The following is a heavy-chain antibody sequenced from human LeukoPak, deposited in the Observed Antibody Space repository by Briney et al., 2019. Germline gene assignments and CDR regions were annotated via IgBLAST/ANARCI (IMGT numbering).Heavy chain of an antibody. CDR3: ARDQYYYDSSGYYYYFDY. CDR1: GFTFTSHW. V-gene: IGHV3-7*04. Sequence: QPGGSLRLSCAASGFTFTSHWMSWVRQAPGKGLEWVANIKQDGSEKYYVDSVKGRFTISRDNTKNSLYLQMNSLRAEDTAVYYCARDQYYYDSSGYYYYFDYWGQGTLVTVSS. D-gene: IGHD3-22*01. J-gene: IGHJ4*02. CDR2: IKQDGSEK.